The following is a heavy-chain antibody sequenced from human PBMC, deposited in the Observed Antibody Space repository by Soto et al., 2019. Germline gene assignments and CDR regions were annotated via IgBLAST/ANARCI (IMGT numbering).Heavy chain of an antibody. CDR3: TRDKITGLFDY. Sequence: QVQLQQWGAGLLKPSETLSLTCAVYGGSFSGYYWTWIRQPPGTGLEWIGEINHSGSTNYNPSLKSRVNISVDPSKPQFSLTLHSVPDADTAVYYCTRDKITGLFDYWGQGTLVTVSS. D-gene: IGHD2-8*02. CDR2: INHSGST. CDR1: GGSFSGYY. J-gene: IGHJ4*02. V-gene: IGHV4-34*01.